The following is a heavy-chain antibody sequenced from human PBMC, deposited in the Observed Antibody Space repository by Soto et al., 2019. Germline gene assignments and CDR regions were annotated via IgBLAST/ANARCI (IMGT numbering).Heavy chain of an antibody. J-gene: IGHJ4*02. Sequence: EVQLLESGGALVQPGGSLRLSCAASGFTFSSNAMSWVRQAPGKGLEWVSSISASGSSTYYADSVKGRFTISRDNSENTLFLQINGLRAEDTALYYCAKHSGHSGSWTIDYWGQGTLVTVSS. D-gene: IGHD6-13*01. CDR1: GFTFSSNA. CDR2: ISASGSST. CDR3: AKHSGHSGSWTIDY. V-gene: IGHV3-23*01.